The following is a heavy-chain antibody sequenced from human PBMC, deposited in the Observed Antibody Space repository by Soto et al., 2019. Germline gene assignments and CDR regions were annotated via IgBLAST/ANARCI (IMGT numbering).Heavy chain of an antibody. CDR2: ISYDGRNK. Sequence: GVSLRLSCAASGFTFSTYGMHWVRQAPGKGLEWVSIISYDGRNKWYVDSVKGRFAISRDNSKNTLYLQINSLRSEDTAVYYCARVSLVDFWSGMDVWGQGTTVTVSS. CDR3: ARVSLVDFWSGMDV. J-gene: IGHJ6*02. CDR1: GFTFSTYG. V-gene: IGHV3-30*03. D-gene: IGHD3-3*01.